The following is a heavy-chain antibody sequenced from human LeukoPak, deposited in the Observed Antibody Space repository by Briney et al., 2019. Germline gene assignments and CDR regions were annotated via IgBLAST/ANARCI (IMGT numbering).Heavy chain of an antibody. J-gene: IGHJ4*02. CDR3: ARDYDSSGYSRYFDY. V-gene: IGHV1-2*02. CDR1: GYTFTGYY. Sequence: GASVKVSCKASGYTFTGYYMHWVRQAPGQGLEWMRWINPNSGGTNYAQKLQGRVTMTRDTSISTAYMELSRLRSDDTAVYYCARDYDSSGYSRYFDYWGQGTLVTVSS. CDR2: INPNSGGT. D-gene: IGHD3-22*01.